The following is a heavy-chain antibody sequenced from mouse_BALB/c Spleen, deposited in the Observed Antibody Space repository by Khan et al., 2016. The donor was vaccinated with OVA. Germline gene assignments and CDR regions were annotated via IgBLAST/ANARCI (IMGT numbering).Heavy chain of an antibody. CDR1: GYTFTSYY. V-gene: IGHV1-53*01. CDR2: INPSNGDT. Sequence: QVQLKQSGAELVKPGASVRLSCKASGYTFTSYYLYWVKQRPGQGLEWIGDINPSNGDTNFNEKFKSKATLTVVKSSSTAYIHLNSLTSEDSAVYYCTRSGYGSFAYWGQGTLVTVSA. D-gene: IGHD2-2*01. J-gene: IGHJ3*01. CDR3: TRSGYGSFAY.